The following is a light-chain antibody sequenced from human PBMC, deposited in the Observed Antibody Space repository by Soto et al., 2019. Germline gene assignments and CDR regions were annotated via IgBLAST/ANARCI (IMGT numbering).Light chain of an antibody. CDR1: SVDVGDYNS. J-gene: IGLJ1*01. Sequence: QSVLSQPASVSGSPGHSITISCTGSSVDVGDYNSVSWYQQHPGKAPKVMIYHVTIRASGVSNRFSGSKSGNTASLTISGLQAVDEADYYCSSYSPSTPAYVFGTGTKVTVL. CDR2: HVT. V-gene: IGLV2-14*03. CDR3: SSYSPSTPAYV.